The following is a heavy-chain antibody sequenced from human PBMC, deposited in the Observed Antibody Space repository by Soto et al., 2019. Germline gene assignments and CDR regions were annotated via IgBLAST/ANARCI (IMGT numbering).Heavy chain of an antibody. D-gene: IGHD4-17*01. CDR2: VYYSGST. CDR1: GGSVSSYY. CDR3: ARHPYGDYGGDTLSYWFDP. V-gene: IGHV4-59*08. J-gene: IGHJ5*02. Sequence: TSETLSLTCTVSGGSVSSYYWSWIRQSPGKGLEWIGYVYYSGSTKYRPSLKSRVTISVDTSKNQFSLKVSSATAADTAVYYCARHPYGDYGGDTLSYWFDPWGQGTLVTVSS.